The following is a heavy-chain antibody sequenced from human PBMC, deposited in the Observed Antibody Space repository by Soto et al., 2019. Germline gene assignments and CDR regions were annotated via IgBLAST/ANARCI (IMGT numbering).Heavy chain of an antibody. D-gene: IGHD1-26*01. J-gene: IGHJ3*02. CDR2: IYCSGST. Sequence: QVQLQESGPGLVKPSETLSLTCTVSGGSISSYYWSWIRQPPGKGLEWIGYIYCSGSTNYNPSLKSRVTISVDTSKNQFSLKLSSVTAADTAVYYCAGSYRLGAFDIWGQGTMVTVSS. V-gene: IGHV4-59*08. CDR1: GGSISSYY. CDR3: AGSYRLGAFDI.